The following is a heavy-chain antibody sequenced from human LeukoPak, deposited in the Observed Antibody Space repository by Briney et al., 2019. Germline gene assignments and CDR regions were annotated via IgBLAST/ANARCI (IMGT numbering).Heavy chain of an antibody. D-gene: IGHD4-23*01. CDR3: AKLANDYGGNSVDY. J-gene: IGHJ4*02. CDR2: ISSSGSTI. V-gene: IGHV3-11*01. Sequence: GGSLRLSCAASGFTFSDYYMSWLRQAPGKGLEWVSYISSSGSTIYYADSVKGRFTISRDNAKNSLYLQMNSLRAEDTAVYYCAKLANDYGGNSVDYWGQGTLVTVSS. CDR1: GFTFSDYY.